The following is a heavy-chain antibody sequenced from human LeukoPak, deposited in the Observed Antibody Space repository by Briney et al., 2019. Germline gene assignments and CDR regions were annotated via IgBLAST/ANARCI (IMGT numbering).Heavy chain of an antibody. Sequence: SETLSLTCTVSGGSISSYYWSWIRRPPGKGLEWIGYIYYSGSTNYNPSLKSRVTISVDTSKNQFSLKLSSVTAADTAAYYCARRGYSYGFDYWGQGTLVTVSS. CDR2: IYYSGST. J-gene: IGHJ4*02. V-gene: IGHV4-59*08. D-gene: IGHD5-18*01. CDR1: GGSISSYY. CDR3: ARRGYSYGFDY.